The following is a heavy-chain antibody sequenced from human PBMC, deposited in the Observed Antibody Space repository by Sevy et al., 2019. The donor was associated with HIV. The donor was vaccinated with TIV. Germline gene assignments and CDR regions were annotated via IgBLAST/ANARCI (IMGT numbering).Heavy chain of an antibody. V-gene: IGHV3-23*01. CDR2: ISGGSGGTT. CDR1: GFTFSSYA. J-gene: IGHJ6*03. CDR3: AKPRESSSYYMDV. Sequence: GSLRLSCAASGFTFSSYAMRWVRQAPGKGLEWVSAISGGSGGTTYYADSVKGRFTISRDNSKNTLYLQMNTLRAEDTAVYYCAKPRESSSYYMDVWGKGTTVTVSS. D-gene: IGHD1-26*01.